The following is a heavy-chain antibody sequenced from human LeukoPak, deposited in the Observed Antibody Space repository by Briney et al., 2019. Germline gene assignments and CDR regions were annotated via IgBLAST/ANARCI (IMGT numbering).Heavy chain of an antibody. D-gene: IGHD4-23*01. J-gene: IGHJ4*02. CDR3: AREPYGGNSPTYYFDY. CDR2: INPNSGGT. Sequence: ASVKVSCKASGYTFTGYYMHWVRQAPGQGLEWMGWINPNSGGTNYAQKFQGRVTMIRDTSISTAYMELSRLRSGDTAVYYCAREPYGGNSPTYYFDYWGQGTLVTVSS. V-gene: IGHV1-2*02. CDR1: GYTFTGYY.